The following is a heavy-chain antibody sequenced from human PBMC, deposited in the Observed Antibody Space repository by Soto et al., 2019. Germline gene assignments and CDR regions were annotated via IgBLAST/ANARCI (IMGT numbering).Heavy chain of an antibody. Sequence: QVQLVQSGAEVKKPGSSVKVSCKASGGTFSSYTISWVRQAPGQGLEWMGRIIPILGIANYAQKFQGRVTMTADKSTSTAYMELSSLRSEDTAVYYCAREACSGGPCYRMGAFDIWGQGTMVTVSS. J-gene: IGHJ3*02. V-gene: IGHV1-69*08. CDR2: IIPILGIA. CDR1: GGTFSSYT. CDR3: AREACSGGPCYRMGAFDI. D-gene: IGHD2-15*01.